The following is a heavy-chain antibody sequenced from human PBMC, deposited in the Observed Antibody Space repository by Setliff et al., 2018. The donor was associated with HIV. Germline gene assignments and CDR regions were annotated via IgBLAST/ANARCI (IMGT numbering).Heavy chain of an antibody. CDR1: GGSFSGYY. CDR3: ARGSPASIAARPWYFQH. J-gene: IGHJ1*01. Sequence: SETLSLTCAVYGGSFSGYYWSWIRQPPGKGLEWIGEINHSGSTNYNPSLKSRVTISVDTSKNQFSLKLSSVAAADTAVYYCARGSPASIAARPWYFQHWGQGTLVTVSS. V-gene: IGHV4-34*01. D-gene: IGHD6-6*01. CDR2: INHSGST.